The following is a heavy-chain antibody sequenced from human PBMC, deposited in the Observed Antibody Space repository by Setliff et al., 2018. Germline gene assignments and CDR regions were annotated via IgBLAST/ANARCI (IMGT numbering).Heavy chain of an antibody. J-gene: IGHJ4*02. CDR2: IYSSGST. V-gene: IGHV4-30-4*08. D-gene: IGHD3-22*01. CDR1: ASSISSGDYY. CDR3: ARESRYYYDNLGTLDY. Sequence: LSLPCTVSASSISSGDYYWSWIRQPPGKGLEWIGYIYSSGSTYYNPSLKSRVSISVDTSKNQFSLKLSSVTAADTAVYYCARESRYYYDNLGTLDYWGQGTLVTVSS.